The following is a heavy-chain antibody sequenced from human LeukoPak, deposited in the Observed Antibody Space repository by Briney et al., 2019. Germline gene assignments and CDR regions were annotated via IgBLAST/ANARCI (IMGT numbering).Heavy chain of an antibody. CDR2: ISSSSGYI. D-gene: IGHD3-22*01. V-gene: IGHV3-21*01. Sequence: GGSLRLSCAASGFTFSSYSMNWVRQAPGKGLEWVSSISSSSGYIYYADSVKGRFTISRDNAKNSLFLQMNSLRAEDTAVYYCARQQDFYDSSGLDYWGQGILVTVSS. J-gene: IGHJ4*02. CDR3: ARQQDFYDSSGLDY. CDR1: GFTFSSYS.